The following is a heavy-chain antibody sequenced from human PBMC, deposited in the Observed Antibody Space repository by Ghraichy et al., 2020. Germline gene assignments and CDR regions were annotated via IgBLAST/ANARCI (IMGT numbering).Heavy chain of an antibody. D-gene: IGHD3-22*01. V-gene: IGHV4-34*01. J-gene: IGHJ4*02. CDR3: AKVPLGTSGYYDY. CDR2: INHSGST. Sequence: SETLSLTCAVYGESFSGYYWSWVRQPPGKGLEWIGEINHSGSTNYNPSLKSRVTISVDTSKNQFSLKLNSVTAADTAVYYCAKVPLGTSGYYDYWGQGTLVTVSS. CDR1: GESFSGYY.